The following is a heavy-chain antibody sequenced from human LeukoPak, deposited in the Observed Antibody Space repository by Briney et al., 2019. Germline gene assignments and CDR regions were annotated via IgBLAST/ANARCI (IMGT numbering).Heavy chain of an antibody. Sequence: GGSLRLSCAASGFTFSSYGMHWVCQAPGKGLEWVAVISYDGSNKYYADSVKGRFTISRDNSKNTLYLQMNSLRAEDTAVYYCARSDTAMGDDEDYWGQGTLVTVSS. CDR1: GFTFSSYG. CDR2: ISYDGSNK. V-gene: IGHV3-30*03. J-gene: IGHJ4*02. D-gene: IGHD5-18*01. CDR3: ARSDTAMGDDEDY.